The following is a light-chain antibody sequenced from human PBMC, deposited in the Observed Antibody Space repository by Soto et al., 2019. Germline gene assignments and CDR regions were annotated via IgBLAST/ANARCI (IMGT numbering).Light chain of an antibody. V-gene: IGKV1-9*01. Sequence: EIQLTQSPSFLSSSVGGRVTITCRASQGISSYLAWYQQKPGKAPKLLIYSTSTLQSGVPSRFSGSASGTEFTLTISSLQPEDFATYYCQQLDSYPRTFGGGTKVDIK. CDR1: QGISSY. CDR2: STS. CDR3: QQLDSYPRT. J-gene: IGKJ4*01.